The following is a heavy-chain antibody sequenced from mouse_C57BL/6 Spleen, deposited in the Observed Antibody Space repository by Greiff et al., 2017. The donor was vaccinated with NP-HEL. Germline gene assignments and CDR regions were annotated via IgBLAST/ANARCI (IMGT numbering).Heavy chain of an antibody. D-gene: IGHD2-4*01. CDR1: GYSFTGYY. CDR2: INPSTGGT. Sequence: VQLQQSGPELVKPGASVKISCKASGYSFTGYYMNWVKQSPEKSLEWIGEINPSTGGTTYNQKFKAKATLTVDKSSSTAYMQLKSLTSEDSAVYYCARSGYDYDGYFDYWGQGTTLTVSS. J-gene: IGHJ2*01. CDR3: ARSGYDYDGYFDY. V-gene: IGHV1-42*01.